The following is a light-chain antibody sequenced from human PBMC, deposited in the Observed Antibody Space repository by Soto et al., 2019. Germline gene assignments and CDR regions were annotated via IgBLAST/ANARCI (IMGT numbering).Light chain of an antibody. J-gene: IGKJ1*01. V-gene: IGKV3-15*01. CDR1: QSVSSN. Sequence: EIVMTQSPATLSVSPGERATLSCRASQSVSSNLAWYQQKPGQAPRLLIYGASTRATGIPARFSGRGSGTEFTLTISSLQSEDFAVYYCKQYNNWPRTFGQGTKVDIK. CDR3: KQYNNWPRT. CDR2: GAS.